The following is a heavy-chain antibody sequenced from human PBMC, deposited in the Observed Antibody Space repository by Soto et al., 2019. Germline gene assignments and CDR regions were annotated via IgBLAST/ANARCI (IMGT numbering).Heavy chain of an antibody. J-gene: IGHJ6*02. V-gene: IGHV1-69*02. CDR3: RLGDCSGGSCYSRYYFSGMDV. Sequence: QVQLEQSGAEVKKPGSSVKVSCKASGGTFSSYTNSWVRQAPGQGLEWMGRIIPILGIANYAQKFQGRVTITADKSTSTAYMELSSLRYEDTAVYYCRLGDCSGGSCYSRYYFSGMDVWCQVTTVTVSS. D-gene: IGHD2-15*01. CDR1: GGTFSSYT. CDR2: IIPILGIA.